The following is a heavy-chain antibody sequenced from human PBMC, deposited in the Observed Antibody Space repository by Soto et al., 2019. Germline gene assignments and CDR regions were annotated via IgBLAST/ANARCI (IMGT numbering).Heavy chain of an antibody. J-gene: IGHJ6*03. CDR2: INHSGST. CDR3: ARAGVTAAPYYYMDV. D-gene: IGHD7-27*01. CDR1: GGSFSGYY. Sequence: ETLSLTCAVYGGSFSGYYWSWIRQPPGKGLEWVGEINHSGSTNYNPSLKSRVTISVDTSKNQFSLRLSSVTAADTAVYYCARAGVTAAPYYYMDVWGKGTTVTVSS. V-gene: IGHV4-34*01.